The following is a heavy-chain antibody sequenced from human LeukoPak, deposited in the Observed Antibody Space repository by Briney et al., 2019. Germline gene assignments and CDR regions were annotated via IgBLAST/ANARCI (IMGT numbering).Heavy chain of an antibody. CDR1: GFTFSDYY. J-gene: IGHJ5*02. Sequence: GGSLRLSCAASGFTFSDYYVSWIRQAPGKGLEWVSYISSSGSTIYYADSVKGRFTISRDNAKNSLYLQMNSLRVEDTAVYYCARDLVGPPGSWFDPWGQGTLVTVSS. V-gene: IGHV3-11*04. CDR2: ISSSGSTI. CDR3: ARDLVGPPGSWFDP. D-gene: IGHD2-15*01.